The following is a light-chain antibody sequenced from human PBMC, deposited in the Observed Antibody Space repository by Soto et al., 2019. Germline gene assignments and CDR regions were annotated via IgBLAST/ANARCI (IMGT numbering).Light chain of an antibody. J-gene: IGKJ5*01. V-gene: IGKV1-39*01. CDR1: QNISSY. CDR3: QQANSFPIT. CDR2: AAS. Sequence: DIQMTQSPSSLSASVGDRVTITCRASQNISSYLNWYQQKPGKAPKLLIYAASSLHSGVPSRFSGSGSGTDFTLTISSLQPEDFATYFCQQANSFPITFGQGTRLEIK.